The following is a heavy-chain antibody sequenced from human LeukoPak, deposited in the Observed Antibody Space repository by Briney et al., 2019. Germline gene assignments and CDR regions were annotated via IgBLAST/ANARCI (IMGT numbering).Heavy chain of an antibody. CDR2: INHSGST. V-gene: IGHV4-34*01. Sequence: SETLSLTCAVYGGSFSGYYWSWIRQPPGKGLEWIGEINHSGSTNYNPSLKSRVTISVDTSKNQFSLKLSSVTAADTAVYYCARGVLGSSWPLYYYYMDVWGKGTTVTVSS. CDR1: GGSFSGYY. CDR3: ARGVLGSSWPLYYYYMDV. D-gene: IGHD6-13*01. J-gene: IGHJ6*03.